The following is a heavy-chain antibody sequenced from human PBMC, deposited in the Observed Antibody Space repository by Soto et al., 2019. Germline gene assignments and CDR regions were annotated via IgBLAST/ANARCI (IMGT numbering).Heavy chain of an antibody. D-gene: IGHD3-22*01. CDR3: AGSGYYHNSGMGV. V-gene: IGHV4-30-2*01. CDR1: GGSISSGGYS. Sequence: SETLSLTCAVSGGSISSGGYSWSWIRQPPGKGLEWIGYIYHSGSTYYNPSLKSRVTISVDRSKNQFSLKLSSVTAADTAVYYGAGSGYYHNSGMGVWGQGTTVTVSS. J-gene: IGHJ6*02. CDR2: IYHSGST.